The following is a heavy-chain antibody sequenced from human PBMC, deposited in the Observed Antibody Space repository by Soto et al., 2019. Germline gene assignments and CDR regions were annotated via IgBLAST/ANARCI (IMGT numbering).Heavy chain of an antibody. CDR3: AKDSRAVAGTIDY. V-gene: IGHV3-23*01. CDR2: ISGSGGNT. D-gene: IGHD6-19*01. CDR1: GFTFSSYA. Sequence: EVQLLESGGGLVQPGGSLRLSCAASGFTFSSYAMSWVRQAQGKGLEWVSAISGSGGNTFYADSVKGRFTISRDNSKNTLYLQMNSLRAEDTAVYYCAKDSRAVAGTIDYWGQGTLVTVSS. J-gene: IGHJ4*02.